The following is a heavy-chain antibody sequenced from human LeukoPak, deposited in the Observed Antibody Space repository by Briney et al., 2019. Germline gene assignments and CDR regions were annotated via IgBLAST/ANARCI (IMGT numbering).Heavy chain of an antibody. CDR2: IYYSGST. J-gene: IGHJ2*01. D-gene: IGHD2-15*01. CDR1: GGFISSGDYW. Sequence: SETLSLTCTVSGGFISSGDYWWDWIRQPPGKGLEWIGSIYYSGSTYYSPSLKSRVTMSVDTSKNHFPLRLISVTAADTAVYSCARQRRGGSWHFDLWGRGTLVTVSS. CDR3: ARQRRGGSWHFDL. V-gene: IGHV4-39*01.